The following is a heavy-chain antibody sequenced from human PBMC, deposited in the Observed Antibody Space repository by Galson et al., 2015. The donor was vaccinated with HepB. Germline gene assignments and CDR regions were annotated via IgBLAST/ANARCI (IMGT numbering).Heavy chain of an antibody. D-gene: IGHD3-16*02. CDR2: ISSSSSYI. CDR3: ARAFSSDYDYVWGSYRYFDY. J-gene: IGHJ4*02. CDR1: GFTFSSYS. Sequence: SLRLSCAASGFTFSSYSMNWVRQAPGKGLEWVSSISSSSSYIYYADSVKGRYTISRDNAKNSLYLQMNSLRAEDTAVYYCARAFSSDYDYVWGSYRYFDYWGQGTLVTVSS. V-gene: IGHV3-21*01.